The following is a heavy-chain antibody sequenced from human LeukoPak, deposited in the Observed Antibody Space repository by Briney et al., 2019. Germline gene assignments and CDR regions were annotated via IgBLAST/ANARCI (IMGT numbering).Heavy chain of an antibody. CDR2: ISGSGGST. D-gene: IGHD4-17*01. CDR3: APTTARRRYMDV. J-gene: IGHJ6*03. Sequence: GGSLRLSCAASGFTFSSYGMSWVRQAPGKGLEWVSAISGSGGSTYYADSVKGRFTISRDNARNSLYLQMNSLRAEDTAVYYCAPTTARRRYMDVWGKGTTVTISS. V-gene: IGHV3-23*01. CDR1: GFTFSSYG.